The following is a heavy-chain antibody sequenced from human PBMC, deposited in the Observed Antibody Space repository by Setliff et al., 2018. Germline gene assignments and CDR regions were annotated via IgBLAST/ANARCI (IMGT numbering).Heavy chain of an antibody. CDR3: AKIGRGGTFDQFFQD. J-gene: IGHJ1*01. D-gene: IGHD1-26*01. Sequence: GGSLRLSCAASGFTFSSYSMNWVRRAPGKGLEWVSSISSSSSTIYYADSVKGRFIISRDNSDILYLQMNSLRAEDTAVYYCAKIGRGGTFDQFFQDWGHGTLVTVSS. CDR2: ISSSSSTI. CDR1: GFTFSSYS. V-gene: IGHV3-48*01.